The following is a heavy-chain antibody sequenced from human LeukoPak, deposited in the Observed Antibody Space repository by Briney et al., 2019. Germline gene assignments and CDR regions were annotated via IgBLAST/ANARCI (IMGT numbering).Heavy chain of an antibody. J-gene: IGHJ4*03. D-gene: IGHD5-18*01. V-gene: IGHV4-59*05. CDR3: VSPRGFSYGYFDY. CDR1: SGSISSYY. CDR2: TYYSKNT. Sequence: NPSETLSLTRTVSSGSISSYYWSWIRQPPGKGLEWIGSTYYSKNTYYNPSLKSRVTISADTSKNQFSLTLGSASATDTAVYYCVSPRGFSYGYFDYWGQGTLVTVSS.